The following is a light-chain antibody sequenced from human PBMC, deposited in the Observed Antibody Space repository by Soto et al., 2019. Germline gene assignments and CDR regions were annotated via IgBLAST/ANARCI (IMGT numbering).Light chain of an antibody. CDR1: SSDVGSYNL. J-gene: IGLJ2*01. Sequence: QSVLTQPASVSGSPGQSITISCTGTSSDVGSYNLVSWYQQHTGKAPKLMIYEGSKRPSGVSNRFSGSKSGNPASLTISGLQAEDEADYYCCSYAGSSTLVFGGGTKLTVL. CDR3: CSYAGSSTLV. CDR2: EGS. V-gene: IGLV2-23*01.